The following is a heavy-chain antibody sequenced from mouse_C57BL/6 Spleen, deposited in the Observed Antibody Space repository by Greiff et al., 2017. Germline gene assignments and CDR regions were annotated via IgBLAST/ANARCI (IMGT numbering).Heavy chain of an antibody. J-gene: IGHJ3*01. CDR3: ARDSNYDWFAY. CDR2: ILPGSGST. CDR1: GYTFTGYW. D-gene: IGHD2-5*01. Sequence: QVQLQQSGAELMKPGASVKLSCKATGYTFTGYWIAWGKQRPGHGLEWIGEILPGSGSTNYNEKFKGKATFTADTSSNTAYMQLSSLTTEDSAIYYCARDSNYDWFAYWGQGTLVTVSA. V-gene: IGHV1-9*01.